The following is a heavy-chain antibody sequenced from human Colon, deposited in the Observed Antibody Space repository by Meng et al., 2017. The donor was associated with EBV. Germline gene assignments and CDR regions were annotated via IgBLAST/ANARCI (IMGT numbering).Heavy chain of an antibody. V-gene: IGHV4-39*07. CDR2: IYYTGST. CDR3: ARDGPLL. J-gene: IGHJ4*02. Sequence: QLPLQESGPGLVRPSETLSLTCSVSGDSISGSGDYWGWVRQPPGKGLEWIGNIYYTGSTYYNPSLKSRVTISVDTSKNQFSLKVTSMTAADTAVYYCARDGPLLWGPGTLVTVSS. CDR1: GDSISGSGDY.